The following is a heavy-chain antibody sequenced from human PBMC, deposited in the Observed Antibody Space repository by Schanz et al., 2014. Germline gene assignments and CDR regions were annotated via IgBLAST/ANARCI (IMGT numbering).Heavy chain of an antibody. J-gene: IGHJ4*02. CDR3: AKDPYGSGNHYTY. D-gene: IGHD3-10*01. Sequence: EVQLVESGGGLVKPGGSLRLSCAASGFTFSAYGMHWVRQAPGKGLEWVSLISGRGDSTHYADSVKGRFTFSRDNSKNTLYLQMNSLRAEDTAVYYCAKDPYGSGNHYTYWGRGALVSVSS. CDR1: GFTFSAYG. V-gene: IGHV3-23*04. CDR2: ISGRGDST.